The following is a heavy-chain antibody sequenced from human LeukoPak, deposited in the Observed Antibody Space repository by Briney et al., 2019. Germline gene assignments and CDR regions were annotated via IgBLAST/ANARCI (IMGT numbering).Heavy chain of an antibody. V-gene: IGHV3-48*01. J-gene: IGHJ4*02. CDR1: GFTFSSYS. CDR3: ARDKEWELLGFDY. Sequence: GGSLRLSCAASGFTFSSYSMNWVRQAPGKGLEWVSYISSSSSTIYYADSVKGRFTISRDNARNSLYLQMNSLRAEDTAVYYCARDKEWELLGFDYWGQGTLVTVSS. D-gene: IGHD1-26*01. CDR2: ISSSSSTI.